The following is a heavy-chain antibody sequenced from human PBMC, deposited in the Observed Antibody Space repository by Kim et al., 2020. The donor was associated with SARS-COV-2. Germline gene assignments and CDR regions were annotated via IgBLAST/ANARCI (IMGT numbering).Heavy chain of an antibody. CDR1: GGSISSSSYY. J-gene: IGHJ5*02. Sequence: SETLSLTCTVSGGSISSSSYYWGWIRQPPGKGLEWIGSIYYSGSTYYNPSLKSRVTISVDTSKNQFSLKLSSVTAADTAVYYGVMVYAKQGWFDPWGQGTLVTVSS. D-gene: IGHD2-8*01. V-gene: IGHV4-39*01. CDR2: IYYSGST. CDR3: VMVYAKQGWFDP.